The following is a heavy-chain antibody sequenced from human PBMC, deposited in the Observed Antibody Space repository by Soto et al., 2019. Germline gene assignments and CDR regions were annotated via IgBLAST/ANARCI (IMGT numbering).Heavy chain of an antibody. Sequence: PSETLSLTCAVSGGSISSGGYSWNWIRQPPGKGLEWIGYISDSGSTHYNPSLESRVTISVDKSKNQFSLKLSAVTAADTAVYFCARTTFYDIFTAYYSLFDYWGQGTLVTVSS. CDR2: ISDSGST. CDR3: ARTTFYDIFTAYYSLFDY. CDR1: GGSISSGGYS. J-gene: IGHJ4*02. D-gene: IGHD3-9*01. V-gene: IGHV4-31*11.